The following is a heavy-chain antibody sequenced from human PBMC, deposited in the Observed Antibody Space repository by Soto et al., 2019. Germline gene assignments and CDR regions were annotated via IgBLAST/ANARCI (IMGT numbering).Heavy chain of an antibody. Sequence: QPVGSLRLSCAASGFTFSSYAMSWVRQAPGKGLEWVSAISGSGGSTYYADSVKGRFTISRDNSKNTLYLQMNSLRAEDTAVYYCAKDRSRLRLGESYFYWGQGTLVTVSS. CDR2: ISGSGGST. CDR1: GFTFSSYA. CDR3: AKDRSRLRLGESYFY. D-gene: IGHD3-16*01. J-gene: IGHJ4*02. V-gene: IGHV3-23*01.